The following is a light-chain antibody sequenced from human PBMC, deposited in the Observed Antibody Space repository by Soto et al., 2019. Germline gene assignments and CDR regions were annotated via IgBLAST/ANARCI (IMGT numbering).Light chain of an antibody. V-gene: IGKV3-20*01. Sequence: EIVLTQSPGTLSLSPGERATLSCRASQSVSSSSLAWYQQKRGQAPRLLIHDASSRATGIPDRFSGSGSGTDFTITISRLEPEDFAVYYCQQYGGAPWTFGQGTKVEVK. J-gene: IGKJ1*01. CDR2: DAS. CDR1: QSVSSSS. CDR3: QQYGGAPWT.